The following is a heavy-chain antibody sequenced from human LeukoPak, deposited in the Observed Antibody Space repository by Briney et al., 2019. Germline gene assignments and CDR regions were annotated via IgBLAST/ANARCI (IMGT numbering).Heavy chain of an antibody. CDR2: ISGSGGGT. J-gene: IGHJ3*02. CDR3: AKARVVPEFLDAFDI. Sequence: PGGSLRLSCVASGFTFSSYAMSWVRQAPGKGLEWVSAISGSGGGTYYADSVKGRFTISRDNSKNTLYLQMNSLRAEDTAVYYCAKARVVPEFLDAFDIWGQGTMVSVSS. CDR1: GFTFSSYA. D-gene: IGHD2-2*01. V-gene: IGHV3-23*01.